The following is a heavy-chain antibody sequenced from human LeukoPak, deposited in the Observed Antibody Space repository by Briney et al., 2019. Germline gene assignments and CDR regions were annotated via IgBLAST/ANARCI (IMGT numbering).Heavy chain of an antibody. CDR2: IYYSGST. Sequence: PSETLSLTGTVSGGSSSSGDYYWSWIRQPPGKGLEWIGYIYYSGSTNYNPSLKSRVTISVDTSKNQFSLKLSSVTAADTAVYYCARHVPALADDAFDIWGQGTMVTVSS. CDR1: GGSSSSGDYY. V-gene: IGHV4-61*08. D-gene: IGHD3-10*02. J-gene: IGHJ3*02. CDR3: ARHVPALADDAFDI.